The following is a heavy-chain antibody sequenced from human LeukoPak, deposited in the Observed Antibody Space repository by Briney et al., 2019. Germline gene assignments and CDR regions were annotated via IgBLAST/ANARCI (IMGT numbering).Heavy chain of an antibody. V-gene: IGHV4-39*01. CDR2: IYYSGST. CDR3: ARRSRWSFDY. Sequence: SETLSLTCTVSGGSISSGIYYWGWIRQPPGKGLEWIGTIYYSGSTYYNPSLKSRVTISVDTSKNQFSLKVSSVTAADTAVYYCARRSRWSFDYWGQGTLSPSPQ. D-gene: IGHD2-15*01. J-gene: IGHJ4*02. CDR1: GGSISSGIYY.